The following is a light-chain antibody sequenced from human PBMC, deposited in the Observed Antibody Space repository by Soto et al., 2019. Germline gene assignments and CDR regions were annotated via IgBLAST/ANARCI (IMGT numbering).Light chain of an antibody. Sequence: EVVLTQSPGTLSLSPGERATLSCRASQSVGSSYLAWYQQKPGQAPRVLIYGTSSRATGIPDRFSGSGSGTDFTLTISRLEPEDFAVFYCQQYGTSEIIFGQGTRLEI. CDR1: QSVGSSY. CDR3: QQYGTSEII. CDR2: GTS. J-gene: IGKJ5*01. V-gene: IGKV3-20*01.